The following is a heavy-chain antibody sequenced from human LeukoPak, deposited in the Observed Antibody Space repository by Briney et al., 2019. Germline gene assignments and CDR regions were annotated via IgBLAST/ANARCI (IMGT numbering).Heavy chain of an antibody. CDR1: GFTFSNAW. CDR3: ARDMTTRLEN. J-gene: IGHJ4*02. V-gene: IGHV3-48*04. CDR2: ISRRGDTM. Sequence: GGSLRLSCAASGFTFSNAWMNWVRQAPGKGPEWVSYISRRGDTMYYVESVKGRFTISRDNAKNSLYLQMNSLRVEDTAVYYCARDMTTRLENWGQGTLVTVSS. D-gene: IGHD1-14*01.